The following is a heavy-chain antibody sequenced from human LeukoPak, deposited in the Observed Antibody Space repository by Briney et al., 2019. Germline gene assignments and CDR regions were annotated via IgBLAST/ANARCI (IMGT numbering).Heavy chain of an antibody. Sequence: GGSLRLSCAASGFTFSNFPMIWVRQAPGKGLEWVSAIGTSGGSTYYADSVKGRFTISRDDSKNTLHLQMNSLRPEDTAVYYCAKDLGFWGQGTLVTVSS. V-gene: IGHV3-23*01. D-gene: IGHD6-25*01. CDR2: IGTSGGST. J-gene: IGHJ4*02. CDR1: GFTFSNFP. CDR3: AKDLGF.